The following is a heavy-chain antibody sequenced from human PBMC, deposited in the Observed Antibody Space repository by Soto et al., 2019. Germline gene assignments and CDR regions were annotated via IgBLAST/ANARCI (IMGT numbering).Heavy chain of an antibody. Sequence: GESLKISCKGSGYSFTSYWIGWVRQMPGKGLEWMGRIDPSDSYTNYSPSFQGHVTISADKSISTAYLQWSSLKASDTAMYYCARLGDTAMLLGYYCGMDVWGQGTTVTVSS. CDR1: GYSFTSYW. CDR3: ARLGDTAMLLGYYCGMDV. D-gene: IGHD5-18*01. CDR2: IDPSDSYT. J-gene: IGHJ6*02. V-gene: IGHV5-10-1*01.